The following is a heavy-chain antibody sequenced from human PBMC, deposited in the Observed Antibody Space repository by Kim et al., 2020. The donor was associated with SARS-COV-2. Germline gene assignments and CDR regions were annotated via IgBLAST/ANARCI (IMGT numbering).Heavy chain of an antibody. CDR2: ISGSGGST. CDR1: GFTFSSYA. J-gene: IGHJ5*02. V-gene: IGHV3-23*01. D-gene: IGHD1-7*01. Sequence: GGSLRLSCAASGFTFSSYAMSWVRQAPGKGLEWVSAISGSGGSTYYADSVKGRFTISRDNSKNTLYLQMNSLRAEDTAVYYCAKDRLRLPGTGTCWFDPWGQGTLVTVSS. CDR3: AKDRLRLPGTGTCWFDP.